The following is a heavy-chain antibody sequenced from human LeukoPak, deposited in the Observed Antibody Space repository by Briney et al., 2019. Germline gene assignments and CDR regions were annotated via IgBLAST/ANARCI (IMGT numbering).Heavy chain of an antibody. J-gene: IGHJ5*02. CDR3: ARGFMVRGVICWFDP. V-gene: IGHV1-69*04. D-gene: IGHD3-10*01. Sequence: SVKVSCKASGGTFSSYAISWVRQAPGQGLEWMGRIIPILGIANYAQKFQGRVTITADKSTSTAYMELSSLRSEDTAVYYCARGFMVRGVICWFDPWGQGTLVTVSS. CDR2: IIPILGIA. CDR1: GGTFSSYA.